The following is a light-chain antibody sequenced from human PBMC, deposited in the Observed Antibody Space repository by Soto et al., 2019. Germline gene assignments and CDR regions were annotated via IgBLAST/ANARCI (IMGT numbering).Light chain of an antibody. J-gene: IGKJ1*01. Sequence: IQLTQSPSFLSASVGDRVTITCRASQSISNWLAWYQQKPGKAPNLLIYDASSLQSRVQSRFSGSGFGTEFTLTSRSLQPGDFATYYCQQYSSRSTFGQGTRVEIK. CDR3: QQYSSRST. CDR2: DAS. CDR1: QSISNW. V-gene: IGKV1-5*01.